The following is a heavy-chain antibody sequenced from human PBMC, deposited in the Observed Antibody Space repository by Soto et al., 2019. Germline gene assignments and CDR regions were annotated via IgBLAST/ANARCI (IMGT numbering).Heavy chain of an antibody. J-gene: IGHJ6*02. CDR3: ARDKGGSYWGGMDV. V-gene: IGHV3-13*01. CDR1: GFTFSSYD. D-gene: IGHD1-26*01. CDR2: IGTAGDT. Sequence: SLRLSCAASGFTFSSYDMHWVRQATGKGLEWVSAIGTAGDTYYPGSVKGRFTISRENAKNSLYLQMNSLRAEDTAVYYCARDKGGSYWGGMDVWGQGTTVTVSS.